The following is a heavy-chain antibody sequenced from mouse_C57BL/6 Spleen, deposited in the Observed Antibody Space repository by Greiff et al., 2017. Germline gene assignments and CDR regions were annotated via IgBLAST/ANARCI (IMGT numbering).Heavy chain of an antibody. V-gene: IGHV5-17*01. J-gene: IGHJ4*01. CDR2: ISSGSSTI. CDR3: ARESNYVYYYAMDY. CDR1: GFTFSDYG. Sequence: EVQLVESGGGLVKPGGSLKLSCAASGFTFSDYGMHWVRQAPEKGLEWVAYISSGSSTIYYADTVKGRFTISRDNAKNTLFLQMTSLRSEDTAMYYCARESNYVYYYAMDYWGQGTSVTVSS. D-gene: IGHD2-5*01.